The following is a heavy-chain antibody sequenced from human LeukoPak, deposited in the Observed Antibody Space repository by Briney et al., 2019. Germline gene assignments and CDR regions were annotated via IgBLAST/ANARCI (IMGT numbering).Heavy chain of an antibody. D-gene: IGHD3-10*01. CDR1: GFTFSSYA. V-gene: IGHV3-23*01. CDR3: AKERGRYGSGSYYGYFDY. J-gene: IGHJ4*02. CDR2: ISGSGDST. Sequence: GGSLRLSCAASGFTFSSYAMSWVRQTSGKGLEWVSAISGSGDSTYYRDSVKGRFTISRDNSKNTLYVQMSSLRAEDTAVYYCAKERGRYGSGSYYGYFDYWGQGTLDTVSS.